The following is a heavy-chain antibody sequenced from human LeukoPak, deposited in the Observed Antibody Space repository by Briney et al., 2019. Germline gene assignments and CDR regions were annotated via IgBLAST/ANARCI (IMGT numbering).Heavy chain of an antibody. J-gene: IGHJ4*02. Sequence: ASVKVSCKASGYAFTSYYMHWVRQAPGQGLEWMGIINPSGGSTSYAQKFQGRVTMTRDTSTSTVYMELSSLRSDDTAVYYCARNTVPAAHIDYWGQGTLVTVSS. CDR2: INPSGGST. CDR3: ARNTVPAAHIDY. V-gene: IGHV1-46*01. CDR1: GYAFTSYY. D-gene: IGHD2-2*01.